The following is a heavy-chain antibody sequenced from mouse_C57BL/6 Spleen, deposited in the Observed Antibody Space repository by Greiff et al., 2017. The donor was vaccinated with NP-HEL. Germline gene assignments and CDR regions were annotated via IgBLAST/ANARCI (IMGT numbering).Heavy chain of an antibody. CDR2: IDPETGGT. CDR1: GYTFTDYE. Sequence: VKLMESGAELVRPGASVTLSCKASGYTFTDYEMHWVKQTPVHGLEWIGAIDPETGGTAYNQKFKGKAILTADKSSSTAYMELRSLTSEDSAVYYCTSYYGSYRRGFAYWGQGTLVTVSA. J-gene: IGHJ3*01. CDR3: TSYYGSYRRGFAY. D-gene: IGHD1-1*01. V-gene: IGHV1-15*01.